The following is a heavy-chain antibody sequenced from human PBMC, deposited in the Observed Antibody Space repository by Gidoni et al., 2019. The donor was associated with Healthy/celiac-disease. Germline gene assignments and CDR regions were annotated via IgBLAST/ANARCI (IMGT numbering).Heavy chain of an antibody. CDR2: ISSSSSTI. CDR1: GFTFSSYS. D-gene: IGHD1-20*01. CDR3: ARAGYGILGHGDFDY. J-gene: IGHJ4*02. Sequence: EVQLVESGGGLVQPGGSLRLSCAASGFTFSSYSMNWVRQAPGKGLEWVSYISSSSSTISYADSVKGRFTISRDNAKNSLYLQMNSLRDEDTAVYYCARAGYGILGHGDFDYWGQGTLVTVSS. V-gene: IGHV3-48*02.